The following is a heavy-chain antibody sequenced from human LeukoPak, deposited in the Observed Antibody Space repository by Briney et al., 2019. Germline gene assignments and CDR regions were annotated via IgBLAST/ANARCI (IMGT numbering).Heavy chain of an antibody. CDR1: GGSISSYY. V-gene: IGHV4-59*08. Sequence: PSETLSLTCTVSGGSISSYYWSWIQQPPGKGLEWIGYIYYSGSTNYNPSLKSRVTISVDTSKNQFSLKLSSVTAADTAVYYCARLGRAYYDILTGYYWDYFDYWGQGTLVTVSS. J-gene: IGHJ4*02. CDR2: IYYSGST. D-gene: IGHD3-9*01. CDR3: ARLGRAYYDILTGYYWDYFDY.